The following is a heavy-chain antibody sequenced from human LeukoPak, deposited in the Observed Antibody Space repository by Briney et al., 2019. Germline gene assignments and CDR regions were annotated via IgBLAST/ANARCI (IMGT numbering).Heavy chain of an antibody. CDR1: GFPFSSYS. Sequence: GGSLRLSCAASGFPFSSYSMNWVRQAPGKGLEWVSYIRSTGTTTYHADSVKGRFAISRDNGKNSLYLQMDSLRAEDTAVYYCARSGSDFDYWGQGTLVTVSS. J-gene: IGHJ4*02. V-gene: IGHV3-48*01. CDR2: IRSTGTTT. CDR3: ARSGSDFDY. D-gene: IGHD1-26*01.